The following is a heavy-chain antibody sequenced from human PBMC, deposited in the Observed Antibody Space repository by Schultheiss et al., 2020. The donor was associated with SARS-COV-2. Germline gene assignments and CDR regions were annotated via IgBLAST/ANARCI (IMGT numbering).Heavy chain of an antibody. D-gene: IGHD3-3*01. CDR1: GYTFTSYY. V-gene: IGHV1-2*02. CDR3: ARGKGQIFGVVTSCYYGMDV. Sequence: ASVKVSCKASGYTFTSYYMHWVRQAPGQGLEWMGWINPNSGGTNYAQKFQGRVTMTRDTSISTAYMELSRLRSDDTAVYYCARGKGQIFGVVTSCYYGMDVWGHGTTVTVSS. CDR2: INPNSGGT. J-gene: IGHJ6*02.